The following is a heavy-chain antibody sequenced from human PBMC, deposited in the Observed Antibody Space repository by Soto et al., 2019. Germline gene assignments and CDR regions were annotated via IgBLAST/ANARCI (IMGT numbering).Heavy chain of an antibody. D-gene: IGHD6-25*01. Sequence: QVQLVQSGDEVKKPGASVKVSCKASGYTFTSYDINWVRQATGQGLEWMGWMNPNSGNTGYAQKFQGRVTMTRNTSISTVYMELSSLRSEDTAVYYSPMGTGYSSENWFDPWGQGTLVTVSS. CDR2: MNPNSGNT. CDR1: GYTFTSYD. CDR3: PMGTGYSSENWFDP. J-gene: IGHJ5*02. V-gene: IGHV1-8*01.